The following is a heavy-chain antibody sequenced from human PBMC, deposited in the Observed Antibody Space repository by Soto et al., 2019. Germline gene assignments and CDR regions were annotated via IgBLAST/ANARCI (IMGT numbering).Heavy chain of an antibody. CDR1: GGSFSSFH. V-gene: IGHV1-69*01. CDR3: ADVGGGYDT. D-gene: IGHD3-22*01. CDR2: IAPMFGTS. Sequence: QVQLVQSGAEVKKPGSSVKVSCKASGGSFSSFHFNWVRQAPGQGLEWIGGIAPMFGTSNYAQRFQGRVTITADEVTSTAYLEVNSLRSDDTAMYYCADVGGGYDTWGQGTLVTVSS. J-gene: IGHJ5*02.